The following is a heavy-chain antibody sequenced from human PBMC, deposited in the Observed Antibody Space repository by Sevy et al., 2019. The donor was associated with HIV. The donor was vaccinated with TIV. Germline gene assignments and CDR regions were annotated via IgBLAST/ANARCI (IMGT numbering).Heavy chain of an antibody. V-gene: IGHV1-46*03. Sequence: ASVKVSCKASGYTFNNYYLHWVRQAPGQGLEWMGVINPSSISTLYAQKFQGRVTMTRDTSTSTVYLELSRLRSEDTAVYYGGRGDGTGRDFDYWGQGTLVTVSS. CDR1: GYTFNNYY. CDR2: INPSSIST. J-gene: IGHJ4*02. CDR3: GRGDGTGRDFDY. D-gene: IGHD6-13*01.